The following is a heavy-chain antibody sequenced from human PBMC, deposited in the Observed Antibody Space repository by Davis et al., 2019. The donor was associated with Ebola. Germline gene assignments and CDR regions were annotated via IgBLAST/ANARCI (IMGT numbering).Heavy chain of an antibody. D-gene: IGHD4-11*01. CDR3: AKDVGYSNYADYYYGMDV. J-gene: IGHJ6*02. Sequence: GGSLRLSCAASGFMFSSCGMNWVRQAPGKGLEWVAVISYDGSNKYSADSVKGRFTISRDNSKNTLYLQMNSLRAEDTAVYYCAKDVGYSNYADYYYGMDVWGQGTTVTVSS. V-gene: IGHV3-30*18. CDR2: ISYDGSNK. CDR1: GFMFSSCG.